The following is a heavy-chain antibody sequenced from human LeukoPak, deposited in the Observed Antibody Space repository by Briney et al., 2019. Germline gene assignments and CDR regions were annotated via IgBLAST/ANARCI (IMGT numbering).Heavy chain of an antibody. CDR2: INPSGGST. D-gene: IGHD1-26*01. CDR3: ARDLGASGSFDY. CDR1: GYTFTSYY. Sequence: WASVKVSCKASGYTFTSYYMHWVRQVPGQGLEWMGIINPSGGSTSYAQKFQGRVTMTRDTSTSTVYMELSSLRAEDTAVYYCARDLGASGSFDYWGQGTLVTVSS. V-gene: IGHV1-46*01. J-gene: IGHJ4*02.